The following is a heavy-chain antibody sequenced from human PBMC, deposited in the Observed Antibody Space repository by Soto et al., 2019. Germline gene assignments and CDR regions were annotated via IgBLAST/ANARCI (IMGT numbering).Heavy chain of an antibody. CDR1: GGSISSGDYY. J-gene: IGHJ4*02. D-gene: IGHD2-15*01. Sequence: PSETLSLTCTVSGGSISSGDYYWSWIRQPPGKGLEWIGYVHYSGSTYYNPSLKSRVTISVDTSKNQLSLKLSAVTAADTAVYYCARIGCRDITCPFDYWGQGTLVTVSS. CDR3: ARIGCRDITCPFDY. V-gene: IGHV4-30-4*01. CDR2: VHYSGST.